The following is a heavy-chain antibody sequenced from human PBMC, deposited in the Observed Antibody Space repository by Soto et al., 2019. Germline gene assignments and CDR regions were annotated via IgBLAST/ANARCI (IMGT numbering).Heavy chain of an antibody. CDR2: VYHSGST. D-gene: IGHD1-1*01. J-gene: IGHJ6*02. CDR3: ARDGSPENYYSAAMDI. V-gene: IGHV4-59*01. CDR1: GDSISTYY. Sequence: QVQLQESGPGLVKPSETLSLTCTVSGDSISTYYWSWIRQSPGKGLEWIGYVYHSGSTNYNPSLNSRVTISVDTSKNQCSLRLTSVTAADTAVYYCARDGSPENYYSAAMDIWGQGTAVTVSS.